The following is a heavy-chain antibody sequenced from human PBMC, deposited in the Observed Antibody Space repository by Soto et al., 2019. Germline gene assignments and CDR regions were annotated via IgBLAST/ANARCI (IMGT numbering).Heavy chain of an antibody. Sequence: QITLKESGPTLVKPTQTLTLTCTFSGFSLSTSGVGVGWIRQPPGKALEWLALIYWDDDKRYSPSLRSRLTIHNHSPKNHVVLTIPNMAPSDTATYYCIQSRCGGDCLQSYASHYYYGMDVWGQGTTVTVSS. D-gene: IGHD2-21*02. CDR2: IYWDDDK. J-gene: IGHJ6*02. CDR3: IQSRCGGDCLQSYASHYYYGMDV. CDR1: GFSLSTSGVG. V-gene: IGHV2-5*02.